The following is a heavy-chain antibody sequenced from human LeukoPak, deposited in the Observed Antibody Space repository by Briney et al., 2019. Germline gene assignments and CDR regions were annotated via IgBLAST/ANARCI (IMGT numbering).Heavy chain of an antibody. CDR3: ARLGSRGATNL. CDR1: GGSISSSSYY. J-gene: IGHJ5*02. V-gene: IGHV4-39*01. Sequence: KPSETLSLTCTVSGGSISSSSYYWGWIRQPPGKGLGWIGSIYYSGSTYYNPSLKSRVTISVDTSKNQFSLKLSSVTAADTAVYYCARLGSRGATNLWGQGTLVTVSS. CDR2: IYYSGST. D-gene: IGHD2-15*01.